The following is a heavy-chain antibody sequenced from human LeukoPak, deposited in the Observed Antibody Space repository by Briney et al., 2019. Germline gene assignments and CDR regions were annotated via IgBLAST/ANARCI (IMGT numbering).Heavy chain of an antibody. J-gene: IGHJ3*01. Sequence: GGSLRLSCAVSGFTFSSYAMTWVRQAPGKGLEWVSAISGSGGSTYYGDSVKGRSTISRDNSKYTLYLQMNSLRAEDTAVYFCAKVWGSSIVVVPAAETDAFDLWGQGTMVTVSS. V-gene: IGHV3-23*01. D-gene: IGHD2-2*01. CDR1: GFTFSSYA. CDR2: ISGSGGST. CDR3: AKVWGSSIVVVPAAETDAFDL.